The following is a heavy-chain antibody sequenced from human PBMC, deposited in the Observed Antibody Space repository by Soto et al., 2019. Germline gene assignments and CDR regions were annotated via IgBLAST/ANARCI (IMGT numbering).Heavy chain of an antibody. CDR3: AKDLKVSGGFHGSLNYYYGMDV. V-gene: IGHV3-30*18. CDR1: GFSFSNHG. D-gene: IGHD3-10*01. CDR2: ISYDGNVK. J-gene: IGHJ6*02. Sequence: QVQLAESGGGVVQPGRSLRISCAASGFSFSNHGMQWVRQAAGKGLEWVAVISYDGNVKYYTDSVKGRFTISRDNSQSTLFLQMESLRPEDAAVYYCAKDLKVSGGFHGSLNYYYGMDVWGQGTTVTVSS.